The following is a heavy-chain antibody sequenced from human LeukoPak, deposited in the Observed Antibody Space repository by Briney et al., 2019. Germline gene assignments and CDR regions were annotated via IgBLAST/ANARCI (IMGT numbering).Heavy chain of an antibody. CDR2: ISAYNGNT. CDR1: GYTFTDYY. V-gene: IGHV1-18*04. D-gene: IGHD3-10*01. CDR3: ARAWTRYYRFDP. J-gene: IGHJ5*02. Sequence: ASVKVSCKASGYTFTDYYMHWVRQAPGQGLEWMGWISAYNGNTNYAQKLQGRVTMTTDTSTSTAYMELRSLRSDDTAVYYCARAWTRYYRFDPWGQGTLVTVSS.